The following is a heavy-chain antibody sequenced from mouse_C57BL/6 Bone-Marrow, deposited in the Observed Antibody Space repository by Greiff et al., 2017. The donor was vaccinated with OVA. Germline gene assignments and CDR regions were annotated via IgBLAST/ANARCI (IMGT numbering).Heavy chain of an antibody. CDR1: GYTFTSYT. J-gene: IGHJ2*01. CDR2: INPSSGYT. D-gene: IGHD3-2*02. CDR3: ARQLSDY. Sequence: VQLQQSGAELARPGASVKMSCTASGYTFTSYTMHWVQQRPGQGLEWIGYINPSSGYTKYNQKFKDKATLTADKSSSTAYMQLSSLTSEDSAVYYCARQLSDYWGQGTTLTVSS. V-gene: IGHV1-4*01.